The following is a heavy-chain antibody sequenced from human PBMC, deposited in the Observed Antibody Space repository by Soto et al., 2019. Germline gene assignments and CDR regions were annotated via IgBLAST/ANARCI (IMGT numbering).Heavy chain of an antibody. V-gene: IGHV3-23*01. J-gene: IGHJ4*02. Sequence: GGSLRLSCAASGFTFSSYAMSWVRQAPGKGLEWVSAISGSGGSTYYADSVKGRFTISRDNSKNTLYLQMNSLRAEDTAVYYCAKDALDTILWFGGGPNDYWGQGTLVTVSS. D-gene: IGHD3-10*01. CDR3: AKDALDTILWFGGGPNDY. CDR2: ISGSGGST. CDR1: GFTFSSYA.